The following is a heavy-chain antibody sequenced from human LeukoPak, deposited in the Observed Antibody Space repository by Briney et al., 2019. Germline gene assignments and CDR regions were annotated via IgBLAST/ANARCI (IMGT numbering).Heavy chain of an antibody. V-gene: IGHV3-21*01. CDR2: ISSSSSYI. D-gene: IGHD6-13*01. CDR1: GFTFSSYS. Sequence: GGSLRLSCAASGFTFSSYSMNWVRQAPGKGLEWVSSISSSSSYIYYADSVKGRFTISRDNAKNSLYLQMNSLRAEDTAVFYCARRTIAAAGSGWYFDLWGRGTLVTVSS. CDR3: ARRTIAAAGSGWYFDL. J-gene: IGHJ2*01.